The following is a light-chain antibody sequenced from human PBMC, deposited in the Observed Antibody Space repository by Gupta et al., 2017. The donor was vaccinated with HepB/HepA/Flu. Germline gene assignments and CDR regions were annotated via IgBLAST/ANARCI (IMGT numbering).Light chain of an antibody. CDR2: DAS. CDR3: QQYDNLLLT. V-gene: IGKV1-33*01. J-gene: IGKJ4*01. Sequence: DIQMIQSPSSLSASVGDRVTITCPASQDISNYLNWYQQKPGKAPKLLIYDASNLETGVPARFSGSGSGTDFTLTISSLQPEDIAAYYCQQYDNLLLTFGGGTKVEIK. CDR1: QDISNY.